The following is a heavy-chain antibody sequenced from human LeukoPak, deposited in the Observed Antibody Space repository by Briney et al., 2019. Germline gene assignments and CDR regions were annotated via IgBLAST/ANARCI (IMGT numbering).Heavy chain of an antibody. D-gene: IGHD1-26*01. V-gene: IGHV3-21*01. J-gene: IGHJ3*02. CDR1: GFTFSTYN. Sequence: PGGSLRLSCAASGFTFSTYNMNWVRQAPGKGLEWVSSISGSSSYIYYADSVKGRFSISRDNSKNTLYLQMNSLRAEDTAVYYCARGEGGLLEWELLSSDDAFDIWGQGTMVTVSS. CDR3: ARGEGGLLEWELLSSDDAFDI. CDR2: ISGSSSYI.